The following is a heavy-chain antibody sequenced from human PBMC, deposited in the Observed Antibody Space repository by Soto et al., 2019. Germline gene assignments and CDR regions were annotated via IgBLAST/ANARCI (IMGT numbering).Heavy chain of an antibody. J-gene: IGHJ3*02. V-gene: IGHV5-51*01. Sequence: PGESLKISCKGSGYNFNRYWIGWVRQMPGKGLEWMGVIYPGDSGTRYSPSLQGQVTISADKSSSAACLQWSSLQASDTATYYCARSLVNGTYEAFDIWGQGTMVTVSS. CDR2: IYPGDSGT. D-gene: IGHD6-13*01. CDR1: GYNFNRYW. CDR3: ARSLVNGTYEAFDI.